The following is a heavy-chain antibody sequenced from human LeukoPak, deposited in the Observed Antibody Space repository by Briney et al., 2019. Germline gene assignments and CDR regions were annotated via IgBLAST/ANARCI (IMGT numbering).Heavy chain of an antibody. Sequence: GGSLRLSCAASGFTFSTYAMSWVRQAPGKGLEWVSAIVGGGGNTFYADPVKGRSTISRDNSQNTLYLQMNSLRAEDTAVYYCAKGCFSSSCSDSRWFDPWGLGTLVTVSS. V-gene: IGHV3-23*01. CDR2: IVGGGGNT. J-gene: IGHJ5*02. CDR1: GFTFSTYA. CDR3: AKGCFSSSCSDSRWFDP. D-gene: IGHD2-2*01.